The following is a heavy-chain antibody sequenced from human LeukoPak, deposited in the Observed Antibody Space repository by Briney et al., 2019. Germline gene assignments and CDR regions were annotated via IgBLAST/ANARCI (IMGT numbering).Heavy chain of an antibody. Sequence: GGSLRLSCAASGFTFSSYAMSWVRQAPGKGLEWVSAISGSGGSTYYADSVKGRFTISRDNSKNTLYLQMNSLRAEDTAVYYCAKAYQYYDFWSGYYSAPYYYYGMDVWGQGTTVTVSS. D-gene: IGHD3-3*01. V-gene: IGHV3-23*01. J-gene: IGHJ6*02. CDR1: GFTFSSYA. CDR2: ISGSGGST. CDR3: AKAYQYYDFWSGYYSAPYYYYGMDV.